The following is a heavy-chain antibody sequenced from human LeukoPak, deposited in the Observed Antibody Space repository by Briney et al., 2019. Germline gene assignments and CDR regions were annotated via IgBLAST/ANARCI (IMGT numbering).Heavy chain of an antibody. CDR3: AKDRAYSSSWYRGEDY. Sequence: GGSLRLSCAASGFTFISYPMTWVPQAPGKGLEWVSAISGSGGITYYADSVRGRFPVSRDNSKNTLYLQLNSLRAEDTAVYYCAKDRAYSSSWYRGEDYWGQGTLVTVSS. D-gene: IGHD6-13*01. J-gene: IGHJ4*02. V-gene: IGHV3-23*01. CDR2: ISGSGGIT. CDR1: GFTFISYP.